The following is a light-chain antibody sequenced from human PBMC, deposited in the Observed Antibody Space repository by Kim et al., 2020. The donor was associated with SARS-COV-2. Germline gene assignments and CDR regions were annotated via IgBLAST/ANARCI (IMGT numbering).Light chain of an antibody. CDR1: QSVTNNY. V-gene: IGKV3-20*01. J-gene: IGKJ4*01. CDR3: QQYGSSPR. CDR2: GAS. Sequence: LSLGERATLSCRASQSVTNNYLAWYQQKPGQTPRLLIYGASSRATGIPDRFSGSGSGTDFTLTISRLEPEDFAVYYCQQYGSSPRFGGGTKVDIK.